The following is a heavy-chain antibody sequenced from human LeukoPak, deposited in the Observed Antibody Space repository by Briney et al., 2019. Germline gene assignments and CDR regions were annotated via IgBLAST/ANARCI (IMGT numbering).Heavy chain of an antibody. CDR3: ARLRGYCSSTSCYYYYGMDV. CDR2: IYYSGST. D-gene: IGHD2-2*01. J-gene: IGHJ6*02. CDR1: GGSISSYY. Sequence: SGTLSLTCTVSGGSISSYYWSWIRQPPGKGLEWIGYIYYSGSTNYNPSLKSRVTISVDTSKNQFSLELSSVTAADTAVYYCARLRGYCSSTSCYYYYGMDVWGQGTTVTVSS. V-gene: IGHV4-59*08.